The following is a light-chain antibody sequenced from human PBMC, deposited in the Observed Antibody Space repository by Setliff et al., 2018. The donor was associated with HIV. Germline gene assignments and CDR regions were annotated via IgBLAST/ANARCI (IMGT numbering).Light chain of an antibody. V-gene: IGLV3-1*01. J-gene: IGLJ2*01. CDR2: QDD. CDR3: QVWYVKTVV. Sequence: SYELTQPRSVSVSPGQTASIPCSGDKLGERYACWYQQKTGQSPVLVMYQDDKRPSGIPERFSGSNSGNTATLTITGTQPMDEADYYCQVWYVKTVVFGGGT. CDR1: KLGERY.